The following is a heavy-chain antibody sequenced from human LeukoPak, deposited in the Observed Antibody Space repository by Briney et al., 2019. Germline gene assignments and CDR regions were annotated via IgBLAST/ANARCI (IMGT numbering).Heavy chain of an antibody. V-gene: IGHV4-59*01. D-gene: IGHD6-13*01. CDR1: GGSISSYY. J-gene: IGHJ4*02. Sequence: SETLSLTCTVSGGSISSYYWSWIRQPPGKGLEWIGYVYYSGSTNYNPSLKSRVIISVDTSKKQFSLKLSSVTAADTAVYYCARDPQYSSSWSHFDYWGQGTLVTVSS. CDR2: VYYSGST. CDR3: ARDPQYSSSWSHFDY.